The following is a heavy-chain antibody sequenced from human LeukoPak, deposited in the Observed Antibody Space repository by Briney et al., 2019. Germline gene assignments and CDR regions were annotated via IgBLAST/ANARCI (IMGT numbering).Heavy chain of an antibody. V-gene: IGHV5-51*01. CDR2: IYPGDSDT. CDR1: GYSFTSYW. D-gene: IGHD6-13*01. J-gene: IGHJ4*02. CDR3: ASPGYSSSWYGGY. Sequence: GAPLKISCKGSGYSFTSYWIGGVRQMPGKGLEWMGIIYPGDSDTRYSPSFQGQVTISADKSISTAYLQWSSLKASDTAMYYCASPGYSSSWYGGYWGQGTLVTVSS.